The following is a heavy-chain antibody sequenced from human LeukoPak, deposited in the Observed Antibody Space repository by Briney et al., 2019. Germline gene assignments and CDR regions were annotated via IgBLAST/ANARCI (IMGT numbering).Heavy chain of an antibody. J-gene: IGHJ4*02. CDR3: ASDFDY. Sequence: GGSLRLSCAASGYTVSSNYMSWVRQAPGRGLEWVSVIYSGGSTYYADSVKGRFTISRGNSKNTLYLQMNSLRAEDTAVYYCASDFDYWGQGTLVTVSS. CDR1: GYTVSSNY. CDR2: IYSGGST. V-gene: IGHV3-66*01.